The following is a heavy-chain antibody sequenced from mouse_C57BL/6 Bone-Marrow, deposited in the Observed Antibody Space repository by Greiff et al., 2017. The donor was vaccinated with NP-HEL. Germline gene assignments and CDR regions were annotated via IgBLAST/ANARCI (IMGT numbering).Heavy chain of an antibody. Sequence: EVMLVESGGGGGEPGGSMKLSCAASGFTFSDAWMDWVRQSPEKGVEWGGERWGKANNHATYYAESVKGRFTISRDDSKSSVYLQMNSLRTEDTGIYYCTRTSVMDYWGQGTSVTVSS. CDR2: RWGKANNHAT. J-gene: IGHJ4*01. CDR3: TRTSVMDY. D-gene: IGHD6-1*01. V-gene: IGHV6-6*01. CDR1: GFTFSDAW.